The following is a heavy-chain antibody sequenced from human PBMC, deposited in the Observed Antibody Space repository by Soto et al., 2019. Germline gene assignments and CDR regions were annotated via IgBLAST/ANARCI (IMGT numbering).Heavy chain of an antibody. J-gene: IGHJ4*02. D-gene: IGHD3-22*01. CDR3: VGGKAYYYDSSGYFDY. V-gene: IGHV3-23*01. CDR1: GFTFSSYA. Sequence: PGGSLRLSCAASGFTFSSYAMSWVRQAPGKGLEWASAISGSGGSTYYADSVKGRFTISRDNSKNTLYLQMNSLRAEDTAVYYCVGGKAYYYDSSGYFDYWGQGTLVTVSS. CDR2: ISGSGGST.